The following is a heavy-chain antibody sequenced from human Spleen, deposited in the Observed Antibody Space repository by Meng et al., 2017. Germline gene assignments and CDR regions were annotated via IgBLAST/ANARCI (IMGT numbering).Heavy chain of an antibody. J-gene: IGHJ4*02. CDR2: INHSGST. D-gene: IGHD6-13*01. V-gene: IGHV4-34*01. CDR3: ARATAAGFDY. CDR1: GGSFSDYY. Sequence: QGELQQWGGGLLKSSETLALTCVVSGGSFSDYYWSWIRQPPGKGLEWIGEINHSGSTNYNPSLKSRVTISVDTSKNQFSLKLSSVTAADTAVYYCARATAAGFDYWGQGTLVTVSS.